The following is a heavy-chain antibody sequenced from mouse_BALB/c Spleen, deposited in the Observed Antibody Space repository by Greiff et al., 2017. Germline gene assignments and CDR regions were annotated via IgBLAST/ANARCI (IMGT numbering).Heavy chain of an antibody. CDR1: GFTFSDYY. CDR3: AREGITTGY. D-gene: IGHD2-4*01. Sequence: EVQVVESGGGLVKPGGSLKLSCAASGFTFSDYYMYWVRQTPEKRLEWVATISDGGSYTYYPDSVKGRFTISRDNAKNNLYLQMSSLKSEDTAMYYCAREGITTGYWGQGTSVTVSS. V-gene: IGHV5-4*02. CDR2: ISDGGSYT. J-gene: IGHJ4*01.